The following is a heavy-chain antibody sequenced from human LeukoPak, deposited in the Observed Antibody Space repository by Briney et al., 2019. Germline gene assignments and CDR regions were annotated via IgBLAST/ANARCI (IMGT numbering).Heavy chain of an antibody. Sequence: PSETLSLTCAVYGGSFSGYYWSWIRQPPGKGLEWIGEINHSGSTNYNPSLKSRVTISVDTSKNQFSLKLSSVTAADTAVYYCARDVAAAGNTSWGQGTLVTVSS. CDR3: ARDVAAAGNTS. D-gene: IGHD6-13*01. CDR1: GGSFSGYY. J-gene: IGHJ4*02. CDR2: INHSGST. V-gene: IGHV4-34*01.